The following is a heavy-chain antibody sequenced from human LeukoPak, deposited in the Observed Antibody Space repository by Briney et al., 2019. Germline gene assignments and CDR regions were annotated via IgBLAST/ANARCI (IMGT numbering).Heavy chain of an antibody. Sequence: ASVKVSCKVSGYTLTELSMHWVRQAPGKGLEWMGGFDPEDGETIYAQKFQGRVTMTTDTSTSAAYMELRSLRSDDTAVYYCAINSYDFWSGYHNWGQGTLVTVSS. CDR1: GYTLTELS. CDR2: FDPEDGET. J-gene: IGHJ4*02. D-gene: IGHD3-3*01. CDR3: AINSYDFWSGYHN. V-gene: IGHV1-24*01.